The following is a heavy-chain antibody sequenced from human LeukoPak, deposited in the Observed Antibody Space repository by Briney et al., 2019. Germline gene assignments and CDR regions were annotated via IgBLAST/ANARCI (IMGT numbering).Heavy chain of an antibody. CDR3: AKGRGLFPSSNDY. Sequence: GGSLRLSCAASGFTSRSYAMTWVRQAPGKGLEWVSSLTGSGANTYYADSVKGRFTISRDNSKSTLYLQMNSLRDEDTAVYYCAKGRGLFPSSNDYWGQGTLVTVSS. D-gene: IGHD3-10*01. V-gene: IGHV3-23*01. J-gene: IGHJ4*02. CDR2: LTGSGANT. CDR1: GFTSRSYA.